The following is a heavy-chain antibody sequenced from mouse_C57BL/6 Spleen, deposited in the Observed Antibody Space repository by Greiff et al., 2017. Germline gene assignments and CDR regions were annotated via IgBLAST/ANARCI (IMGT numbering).Heavy chain of an antibody. CDR1: GYTFTSYW. J-gene: IGHJ2*01. Sequence: QVQLQQSGTELVKPGASVKLSCKASGYTFTSYWMHWVKQRPGQGLEWIGNINPSNGGTNYNEKFKSKATLTVDKSSSTAYMQLSSLTSEDAAVYYCARGEVITPVVAPFGYWGQGTTLTVSS. CDR3: ARGEVITPVVAPFGY. CDR2: INPSNGGT. V-gene: IGHV1-53*01. D-gene: IGHD1-1*01.